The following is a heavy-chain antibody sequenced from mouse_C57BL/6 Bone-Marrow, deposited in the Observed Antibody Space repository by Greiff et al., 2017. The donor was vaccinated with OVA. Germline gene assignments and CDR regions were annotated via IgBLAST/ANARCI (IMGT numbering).Heavy chain of an antibody. D-gene: IGHD2-5*01. V-gene: IGHV5-6*01. Sequence: EVQLVESGGDLVKPGGSLKLSCAASGFTFSSYGMSWVRQTPDKRLEWVATISSGGSYTYYPDSVKGRFTISRDNAKNTLYLQMSSLKSEDTAMYYCARSSYSNYWYYAMDYWGQGTSVTVSS. CDR3: ARSSYSNYWYYAMDY. J-gene: IGHJ4*01. CDR2: ISSGGSYT. CDR1: GFTFSSYG.